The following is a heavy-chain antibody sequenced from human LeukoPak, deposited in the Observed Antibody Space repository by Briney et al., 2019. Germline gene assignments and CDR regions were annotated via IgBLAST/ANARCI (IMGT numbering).Heavy chain of an antibody. CDR1: GFTFSSYG. Sequence: ESGGGVVQPGRSLRLSCEASGFTFSSYGMHWIRQPPGKGLEWVAVVWNDGTKKYYADSVKGRFTISRDNSKNTLYLQMNSLRAEDTAVYYCAKPTIGYFRGFDYWGQGTLVTVSS. CDR2: VWNDGTKK. CDR3: AKPTIGYFRGFDY. V-gene: IGHV3-33*03. J-gene: IGHJ4*02. D-gene: IGHD3-22*01.